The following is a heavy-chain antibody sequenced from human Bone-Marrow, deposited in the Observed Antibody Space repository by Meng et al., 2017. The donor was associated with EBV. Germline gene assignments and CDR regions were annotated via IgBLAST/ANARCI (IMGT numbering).Heavy chain of an antibody. CDR2: IYHSGST. CDR3: VGAHYGDSSGYYYAY. Sequence: VQLKESAPGLGKLSGTLSLTCAFSGGSSGSSNWWSWVRQPPGKGLEWIGEIYHSGSTNYNPSLKSRVTISVDKSKNQFSLKLSSVTAADTAVYYCVGAHYGDSSGYYYAYWGQGTLVTVSS. V-gene: IGHV4-4*02. CDR1: GGSSGSSNW. D-gene: IGHD3-22*01. J-gene: IGHJ4*02.